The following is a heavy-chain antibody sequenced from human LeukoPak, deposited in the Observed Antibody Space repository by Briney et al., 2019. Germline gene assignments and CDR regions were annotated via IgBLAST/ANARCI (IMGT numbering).Heavy chain of an antibody. V-gene: IGHV3-48*03. D-gene: IGHD6-13*01. CDR3: ASGGSDSSSWYYFRDY. Sequence: PGGSLGLSCAASGFTFSSYEMNWVRQAPGKGLEWVSYISSSGSTIYYADSVKGRFTISRDNAKNSLYLQMNSLRAEDTAVYYCASGGSDSSSWYYFRDYWGQGTLVTVSS. CDR2: ISSSGSTI. CDR1: GFTFSSYE. J-gene: IGHJ4*02.